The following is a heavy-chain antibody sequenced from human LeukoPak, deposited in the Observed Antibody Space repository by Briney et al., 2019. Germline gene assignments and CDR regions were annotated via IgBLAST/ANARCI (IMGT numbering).Heavy chain of an antibody. CDR2: FEAEDGER. CDR3: ARATKLWFGELATDY. D-gene: IGHD3-10*01. CDR1: GDTLSDVS. Sequence: ASVKVSCKVSGDTLSDVSIHWVRQAPGKGLEWMGSFEAEDGERIYAQKFEGRVIMTEDTSTDTAYMELRSLRSDDTAVYYCARATKLWFGELATDYWGQGTLVTVSS. J-gene: IGHJ4*02. V-gene: IGHV1-24*01.